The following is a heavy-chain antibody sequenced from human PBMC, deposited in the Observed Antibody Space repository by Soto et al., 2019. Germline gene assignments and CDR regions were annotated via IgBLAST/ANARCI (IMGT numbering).Heavy chain of an antibody. CDR3: ARKGASASWPHGFDM. CDR2: IIPMFGTT. Sequence: QMQLVQSGAEVKKPGSSVKVSCEASGGTYPISWVRQAPGQGLEWMGSIIPMFGTTNYAQNFQGRVALTAEKSTNTAYLELSSLRSEDTAVYFCARKGASASWPHGFDMWGQGTMVTVSS. V-gene: IGHV1-69*06. J-gene: IGHJ3*02. D-gene: IGHD2-2*01. CDR1: GGTYP.